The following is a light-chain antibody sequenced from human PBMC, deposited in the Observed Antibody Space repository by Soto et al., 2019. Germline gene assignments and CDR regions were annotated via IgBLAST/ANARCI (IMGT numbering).Light chain of an antibody. CDR3: HQYGSSPPNT. V-gene: IGKV3-20*01. CDR2: GAS. Sequence: EIVLTQSPATLSLSPGERATLSCRASQSVSSSYLAWYQQTPGQAPRLLIYGASSTATGSTDGFRGSGSGGDYTITISRLEPEDFAAYYCHQYGSSPPNTFGQGTKLEIK. J-gene: IGKJ2*01. CDR1: QSVSSSY.